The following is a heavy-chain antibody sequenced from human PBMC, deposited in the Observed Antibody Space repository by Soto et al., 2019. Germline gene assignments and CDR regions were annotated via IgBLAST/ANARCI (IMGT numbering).Heavy chain of an antibody. Sequence: GGSLRLSCAASGFTFSSYGMHWVRQAPGKGLEWVAVISYDGSNKYYADSVKGRFTISRDNSKNTLYLQMNSLRAEDTAVYYCAKDGYSSSWLELPGPKVSSLDYWGQGTLVTVSS. V-gene: IGHV3-30*18. CDR3: AKDGYSSSWLELPGPKVSSLDY. J-gene: IGHJ4*02. CDR1: GFTFSSYG. CDR2: ISYDGSNK. D-gene: IGHD6-13*01.